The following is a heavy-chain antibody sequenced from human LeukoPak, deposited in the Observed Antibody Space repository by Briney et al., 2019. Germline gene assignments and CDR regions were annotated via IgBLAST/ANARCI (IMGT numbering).Heavy chain of an antibody. CDR2: IYYSGST. Sequence: SETLSLTCTVSGGSISSSSYYWGWIRQPPGKGLEWIGSIYYSGSTYYNPSLKSRVTISVDTSKNQFSLKLSSVTAADTAVYYCASRKRDNNDYLDAFDIWGQGTVVIVSS. V-gene: IGHV4-39*07. CDR1: GGSISSSSYY. D-gene: IGHD3-16*01. CDR3: ASRKRDNNDYLDAFDI. J-gene: IGHJ3*02.